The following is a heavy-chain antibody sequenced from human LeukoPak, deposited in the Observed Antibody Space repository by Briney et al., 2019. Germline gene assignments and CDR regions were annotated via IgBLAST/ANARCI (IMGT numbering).Heavy chain of an antibody. J-gene: IGHJ4*02. D-gene: IGHD2-2*01. CDR3: VGTVPAAATQVWDY. CDR2: ISNDGSDK. CDR1: GLTFSIYG. Sequence: GRSLRLSCAASGLTFSIYGMHWVRQAPGKGLEWVAVISNDGSDKYYADSVKGRFIISRDNSKNTLYLQMNSLRAEDTAVYYCVGTVPAAATQVWDYWGQGTLVTVSS. V-gene: IGHV3-30*03.